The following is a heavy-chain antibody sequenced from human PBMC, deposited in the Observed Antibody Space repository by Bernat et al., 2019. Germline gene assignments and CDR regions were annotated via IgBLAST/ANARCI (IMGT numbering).Heavy chain of an antibody. CDR1: GGSISSGGYY. CDR3: ARGGGVYSGYDYCNWYFDL. V-gene: IGHV4-31*03. J-gene: IGHJ2*01. CDR2: IYYSGST. D-gene: IGHD5-12*01. Sequence: QVQLQESGPGLVKPSQTLSLTCTVSGGSISSGGYYWSWIRQHPGKGLEWIGYIYYSGSTYYNPSLKSRVTISVDTSKNQFSLKLSSVTAADTAVYYCARGGGVYSGYDYCNWYFDLWGRGTLVTVSS.